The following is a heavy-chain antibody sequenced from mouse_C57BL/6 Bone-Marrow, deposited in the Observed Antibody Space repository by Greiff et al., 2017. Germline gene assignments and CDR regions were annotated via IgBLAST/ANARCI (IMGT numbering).Heavy chain of an antibody. CDR3: AMGRGLRRHYYAMDY. CDR2: IHPSDSDT. J-gene: IGHJ4*01. D-gene: IGHD2-4*01. Sequence: QVQLQQPGAELVKPGASVKVSCKASGYTFTSYWMHWVKQRPGQGLEWIGRIHPSDSDTNYNQKFKGKATLTVDKSSSTAYMQLSRLTSEDCAVYYCAMGRGLRRHYYAMDYWGQGTSVTVSS. V-gene: IGHV1-74*01. CDR1: GYTFTSYW.